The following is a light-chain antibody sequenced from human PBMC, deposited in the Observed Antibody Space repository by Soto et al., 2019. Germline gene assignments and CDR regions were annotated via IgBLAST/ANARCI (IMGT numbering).Light chain of an antibody. Sequence: QSVLTQSPSASASLGASVKLTCTQSSGHSSYAIAWHQQQPEKGPRYLMKLNSDGSHSKGDGIPDRFSGSSSGAERYLTISSLQSEDEADYYCQTWGTGLLVFGGGTQLTVL. J-gene: IGLJ3*02. CDR2: LNSDGSH. V-gene: IGLV4-69*01. CDR3: QTWGTGLLV. CDR1: SGHSSYA.